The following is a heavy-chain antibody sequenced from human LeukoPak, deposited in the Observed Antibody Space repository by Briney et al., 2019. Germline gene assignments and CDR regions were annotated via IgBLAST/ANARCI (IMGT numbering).Heavy chain of an antibody. CDR1: GFTFSSYS. D-gene: IGHD6-13*01. J-gene: IGHJ4*02. V-gene: IGHV3-21*01. Sequence: PGGSLRLSCAASGFTFSSYSMNWVRQAPGKGLEWVSSISSSSSYIYYADSVKGRFTISRDNAKNSLYLQMNSLRAEDTAVYYCARSPVAAAGTGDYWGQGTLVTASS. CDR3: ARSPVAAAGTGDY. CDR2: ISSSSSYI.